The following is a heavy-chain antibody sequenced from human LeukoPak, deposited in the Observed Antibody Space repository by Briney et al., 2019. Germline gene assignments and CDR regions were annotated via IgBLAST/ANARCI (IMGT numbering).Heavy chain of an antibody. CDR1: GFTFTTYA. CDR3: AKSESGSPRMVVPFDY. J-gene: IGHJ4*02. CDR2: ISGSGGST. Sequence: PGGSLRLSCAASGFTFTTYAMTWVRQAPGKGLEWVSAISGSGGSTYYADSVKGRFTISRDNSKNTLYLQMNSLRAEDTAVYYCAKSESGSPRMVVPFDYWGQGTLVTVSS. V-gene: IGHV3-23*01. D-gene: IGHD5-12*01.